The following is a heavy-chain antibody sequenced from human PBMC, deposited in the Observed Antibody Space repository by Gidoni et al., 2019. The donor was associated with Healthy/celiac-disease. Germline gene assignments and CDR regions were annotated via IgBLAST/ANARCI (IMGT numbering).Heavy chain of an antibody. CDR3: AREDGGFWSGYYTDNFDY. D-gene: IGHD3-3*01. J-gene: IGHJ4*02. CDR2: IYYSGST. CDR1: GGSISSSSYY. Sequence: QLQLQESGPGLVKPSETLSLTCTVSGGSISSSSYYWGWIRQPPGKGLEWIGSIYYSGSTYYNPSLKSRVTISVDTSKNQFSLKLSSVTAADTAVYYCAREDGGFWSGYYTDNFDYWGQGTLVTVSS. V-gene: IGHV4-39*07.